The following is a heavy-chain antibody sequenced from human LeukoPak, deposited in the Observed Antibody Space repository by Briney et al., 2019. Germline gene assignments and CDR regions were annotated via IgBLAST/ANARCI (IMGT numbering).Heavy chain of an antibody. CDR1: GFTFSNHA. J-gene: IGHJ4*02. CDR3: ARSTGDFDH. CDR2: ISDAARNQ. D-gene: IGHD3-9*01. V-gene: IGHV3-30*04. Sequence: GGSLRLSCAASGFTFSNHAMHWVRQAPGKGLEWVATISDAARNQYYAASVKGRFSISRDNSKNTLFLQMNSLRPEDTAVYYCARSTGDFDHWGQGTLVTVSS.